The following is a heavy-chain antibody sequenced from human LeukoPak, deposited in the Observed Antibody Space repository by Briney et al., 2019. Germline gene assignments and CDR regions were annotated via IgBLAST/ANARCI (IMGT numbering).Heavy chain of an antibody. Sequence: GGSLRLSCTPSGFPFSSYWMLWVRQAPGKGLVWVSRIRGDGNVTTYADSVKGRFTISRDNTKNILYLQMDNLRAEDTATYYCARSQFDYWGQGTLVTVSS. J-gene: IGHJ4*02. CDR2: IRGDGNVT. CDR1: GFPFSSYW. V-gene: IGHV3-74*03. CDR3: ARSQFDY.